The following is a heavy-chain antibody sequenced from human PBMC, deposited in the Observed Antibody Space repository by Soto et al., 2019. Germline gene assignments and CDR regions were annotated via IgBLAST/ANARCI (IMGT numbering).Heavy chain of an antibody. D-gene: IGHD3-3*01. CDR2: VYHTGRT. CDR3: ARDFAYFDS. CDR1: GGYFMSGSCS. Sequence: SETLSLTCTVSGGYFMSGSCSWSWIRQPPGKGLEWIGYVYHTGRTSYNPSLKSRVSISMDTSKNQFSLNLDSVTAADTAVYFCARDFAYFDSWGQGNLVTVSS. J-gene: IGHJ4*02. V-gene: IGHV4-61*01.